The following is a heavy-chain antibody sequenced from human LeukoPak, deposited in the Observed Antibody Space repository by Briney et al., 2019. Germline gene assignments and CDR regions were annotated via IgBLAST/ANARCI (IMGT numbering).Heavy chain of an antibody. V-gene: IGHV3-23*01. J-gene: IGHJ6*03. CDR2: ISGSGGYT. D-gene: IGHD5-12*01. CDR1: GFTFSTYA. CDR3: AKAPYDNYYYYMGV. Sequence: GGSLRLSRAASGFTFSTYAMIWVRQAPGKGLEWVSAISGSGGYTYYADSVKGRFTISRDNSKNTLYLQMDSLGAEDTAVYYCAKAPYDNYYYYMGVWGKGTTVTVSS.